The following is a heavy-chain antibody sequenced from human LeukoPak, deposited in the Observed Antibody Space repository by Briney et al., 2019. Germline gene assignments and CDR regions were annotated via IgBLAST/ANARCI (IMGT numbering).Heavy chain of an antibody. CDR2: IYYSGST. V-gene: IGHV4-59*01. D-gene: IGHD5-18*01. J-gene: IGHJ4*02. CDR1: GGSISSYY. CDR3: AREGRGYSYGYDY. Sequence: PSETLSLTCTVSGGSISSYYWSWIRQPPGKGLEWIGYIYYSGSTNYNPSLKSRVTISVDTSKNQFSLKLSSVTAADTAVYYCAREGRGYSYGYDYWGQGTLVTVFS.